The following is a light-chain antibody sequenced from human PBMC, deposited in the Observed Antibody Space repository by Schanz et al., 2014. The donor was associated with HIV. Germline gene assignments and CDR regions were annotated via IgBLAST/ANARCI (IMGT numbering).Light chain of an antibody. Sequence: EIVMTQSPGTLSVSPGERATLSCRASQSVSNNLAWYQQKPGQAPRLVIYGASTRATGIPARFSGSGSGTEFTLTISSLQSEDFAVYYCQQYNNWPRTFGQGTKVDIK. CDR1: QSVSNN. CDR3: QQYNNWPRT. V-gene: IGKV3-15*01. CDR2: GAS. J-gene: IGKJ1*01.